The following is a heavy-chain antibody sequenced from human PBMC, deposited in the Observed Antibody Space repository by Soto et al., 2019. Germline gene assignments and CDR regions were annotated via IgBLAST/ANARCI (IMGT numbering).Heavy chain of an antibody. CDR1: GFIFSDYW. Sequence: GGSLRLSCAASGFIFSDYWMSWVRQAPGKGPEWVANIKFDGSEKQYVDSVRGRFTISRDNSRNSLFLQMNSLRAGDTAVYYCVKDGGYCSSSTCYSPRNHYFDSWGQCTLVTFSS. J-gene: IGHJ4*02. CDR2: IKFDGSEK. CDR3: VKDGGYCSSSTCYSPRNHYFDS. D-gene: IGHD2-2*01. V-gene: IGHV3-7*03.